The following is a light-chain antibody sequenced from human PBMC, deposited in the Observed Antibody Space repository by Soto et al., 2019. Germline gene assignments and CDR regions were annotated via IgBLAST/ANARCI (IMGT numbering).Light chain of an antibody. Sequence: VLTLSPATLSVSPGERATLSCRASQSISSNLAWYQQKPGQAPRLLIYGASTRATGIPATFSGSGSGTEFSLTISSLHSEDFAVYYCQQYNNWPFTFGPGTKVDIK. CDR3: QQYNNWPFT. CDR2: GAS. CDR1: QSISSN. J-gene: IGKJ3*01. V-gene: IGKV3-15*01.